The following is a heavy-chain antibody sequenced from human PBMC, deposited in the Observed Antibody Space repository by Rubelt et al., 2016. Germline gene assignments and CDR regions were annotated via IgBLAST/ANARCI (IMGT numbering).Heavy chain of an antibody. CDR3: ARGESYCSGGSCLDWFDP. Sequence: QVQLQQWGAGLLKPSETLSLTCAVYGGSFSGYYWSWIRQPPGKGLEWIGEINHSGSTNYNPSLKSRVTISVDTSKNQFSLKLSSVTAADQAVYYCARGESYCSGGSCLDWFDPWGQGTLVTVSS. V-gene: IGHV4-34*01. CDR1: GGSFSGYY. J-gene: IGHJ5*02. D-gene: IGHD2-15*01. CDR2: INHSGST.